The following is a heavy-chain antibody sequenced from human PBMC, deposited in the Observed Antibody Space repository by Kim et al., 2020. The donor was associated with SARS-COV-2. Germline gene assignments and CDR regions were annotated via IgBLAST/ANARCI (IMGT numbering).Heavy chain of an antibody. CDR3: ARQDDFWSGYFNY. Sequence: YAQKLQGRVTMTTATSTSTAYMELRSLRADDTAVYYCARQDDFWSGYFNYWGQGTLVTVSS. V-gene: IGHV1-18*01. J-gene: IGHJ4*02. D-gene: IGHD3-3*01.